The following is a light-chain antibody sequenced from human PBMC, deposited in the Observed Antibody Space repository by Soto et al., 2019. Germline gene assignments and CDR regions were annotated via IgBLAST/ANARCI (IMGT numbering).Light chain of an antibody. CDR1: QSVLYSSNNKNY. CDR2: WAS. V-gene: IGKV4-1*01. CDR3: QQYYSTRT. J-gene: IGKJ1*01. Sequence: DIVMTQSPDSLAVSLGERATINCKSSQSVLYSSNNKNYLAWYQQKPGQPPKLLIYWASTRESGVPDRFSGSGAGTDFTLTISSMQDEDVAVYYCQQYYSTRTFGQWTKVEIK.